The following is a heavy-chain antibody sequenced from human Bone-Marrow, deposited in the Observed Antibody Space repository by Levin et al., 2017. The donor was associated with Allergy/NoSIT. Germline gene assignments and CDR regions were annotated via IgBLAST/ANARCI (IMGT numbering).Heavy chain of an antibody. V-gene: IGHV3-48*02. CDR2: ITSSSQTK. Sequence: GGSLRLSCAASGFTFSTYSINWVRQAPGKGLEWVSYITSSSQTKYYADSVKGRFTISRDNAKNSLYLQMNSLRDEDTAVYYCARTAPYNGFDCDYWGQGTLVTVSS. J-gene: IGHJ4*02. CDR1: GFTFSTYS. CDR3: ARTAPYNGFDCDY. D-gene: IGHD5-12*01.